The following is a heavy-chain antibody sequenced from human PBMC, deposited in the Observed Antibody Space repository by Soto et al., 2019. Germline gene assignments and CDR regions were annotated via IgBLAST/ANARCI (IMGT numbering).Heavy chain of an antibody. CDR3: TRDRFTLTTSVIFDY. J-gene: IGHJ4*02. D-gene: IGHD4-17*01. V-gene: IGHV1-18*01. Sequence: QVQLVQSGAEVKKPGTSVKVSCKASGYTFTNYGIAWVRQAPGQGLEWMGWMNAYTGRTDYAPNFQGRVTMTTDTSTTTAYMELRSLTSDDTAVYYCTRDRFTLTTSVIFDYWGQGTLVTVSS. CDR1: GYTFTNYG. CDR2: MNAYTGRT.